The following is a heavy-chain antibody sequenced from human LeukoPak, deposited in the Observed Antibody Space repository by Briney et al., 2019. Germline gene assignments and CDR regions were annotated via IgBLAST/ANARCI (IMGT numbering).Heavy chain of an antibody. CDR2: INPSGGST. CDR3: ARTYCGGDCYQYYYYYMDV. CDR1: GYTFTSYY. Sequence: ASVKVSCKASGYTFTSYYMHWVRQAPGQGLEWTGIINPSGGSTSYAQKFQGRVTMTRDTSTSTVYMELSSLRSEDTAVYYCARTYCGGDCYQYYYYYMDVWGKGTTVTVSS. D-gene: IGHD2-21*02. V-gene: IGHV1-46*01. J-gene: IGHJ6*03.